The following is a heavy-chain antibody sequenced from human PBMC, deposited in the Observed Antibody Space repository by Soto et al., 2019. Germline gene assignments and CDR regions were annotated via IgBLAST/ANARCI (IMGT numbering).Heavy chain of an antibody. CDR1: GYSFTSYW. V-gene: IGHV5-10-1*01. CDR3: ARPYSLGYSGYGGAFDI. D-gene: IGHD5-12*01. Sequence: PGESLKISCKGSGYSFTSYWISWVRQMPGKGLEWMGRIDPSDSYTNYSPSFQGHVTISADKSISTAYLQWSSLKASDTAMYYCARPYSLGYSGYGGAFDIWGQGTMVTVSS. J-gene: IGHJ3*02. CDR2: IDPSDSYT.